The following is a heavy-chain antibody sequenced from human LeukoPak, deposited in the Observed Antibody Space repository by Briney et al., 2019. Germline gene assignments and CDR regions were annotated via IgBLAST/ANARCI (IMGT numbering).Heavy chain of an antibody. D-gene: IGHD3-22*01. J-gene: IGHJ3*02. CDR2: IAGDGSST. V-gene: IGHV3-74*03. Sequence: GGSLRLSCAASGFPFTLHFMHWVRQVPGRGLVWVSRIAGDGSSTTYADSVKGRFTISRDNAKSMVYLQMNSLRAEDTAVYSCVRDNYDRAFDIWGQGTMVAVSS. CDR1: GFPFTLHF. CDR3: VRDNYDRAFDI.